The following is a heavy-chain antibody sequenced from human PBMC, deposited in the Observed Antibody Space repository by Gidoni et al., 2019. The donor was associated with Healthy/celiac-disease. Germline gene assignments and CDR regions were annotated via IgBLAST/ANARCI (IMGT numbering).Heavy chain of an antibody. V-gene: IGHV4-34*01. CDR1: GGSFSGYY. Sequence: QVQLQQWGAGLLKPSETLSLTCAVYGGSFSGYYWSWIRQPPGKGLEWIGEINHSGSTNYNPSLKSRVTISVDTSKHQFSLKLSSVTAADTAVYYCARGMLWFGKPFDPWGQGTLVTVSS. J-gene: IGHJ5*02. D-gene: IGHD3-10*01. CDR3: ARGMLWFGKPFDP. CDR2: INHSGST.